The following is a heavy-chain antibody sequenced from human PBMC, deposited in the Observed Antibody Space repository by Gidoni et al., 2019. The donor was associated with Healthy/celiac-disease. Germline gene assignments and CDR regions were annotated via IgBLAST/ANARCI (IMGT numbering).Heavy chain of an antibody. V-gene: IGHV3-7*03. J-gene: IGHJ4*02. CDR2: IKQDGSEK. Sequence: EVQLVESGGGLVQPGGSLRLSCAASGFTFSSYWMSWVRQAPGKGLEWVANIKQDGSEKYYVDSVKGRFTISSDNAKNSLYLQMNSLRAEDTAVYYCARVFLGVVSPLFDYWGQGTLVTVSS. D-gene: IGHD3-3*01. CDR3: ARVFLGVVSPLFDY. CDR1: GFTFSSYW.